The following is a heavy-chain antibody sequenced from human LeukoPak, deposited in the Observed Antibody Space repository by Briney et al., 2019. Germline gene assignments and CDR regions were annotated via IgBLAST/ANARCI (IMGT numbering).Heavy chain of an antibody. CDR3: ARARGVVGATNDY. J-gene: IGHJ4*02. Sequence: PGGSLRLSCAASGFTFSSYSMNWVRQAPGKGLEWVSSISSSSSYIYYADSVKGRFTISRDNAKNSLYLQMNSLRAEDTAVYYCARARGVVGATNDYWGQGTLVTVSS. CDR1: GFTFSSYS. V-gene: IGHV3-21*01. D-gene: IGHD1-26*01. CDR2: ISSSSSYI.